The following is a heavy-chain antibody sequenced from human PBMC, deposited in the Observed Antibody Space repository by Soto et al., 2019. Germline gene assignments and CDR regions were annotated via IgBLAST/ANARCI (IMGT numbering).Heavy chain of an antibody. CDR2: ISHRSLTI. Sequence: GGSLRLSCAASGSTFSDHYMAWFRQTPERGLEWLAYISHRSLTIYHARSVKDRFTISRDDATDSLYLQMNSLRVEDTAVYFCARGGGSSPFDYWGQGTVVTVSS. V-gene: IGHV3-11*01. D-gene: IGHD6-6*01. J-gene: IGHJ4*02. CDR1: GSTFSDHY. CDR3: ARGGGSSPFDY.